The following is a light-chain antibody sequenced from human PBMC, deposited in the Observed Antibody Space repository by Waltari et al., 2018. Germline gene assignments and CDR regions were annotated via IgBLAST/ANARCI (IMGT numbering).Light chain of an antibody. CDR3: HQRSSWPLT. Sequence: DIVLTPSPATLSLSPGERATHSCRASESVSRNLAWYQQKPGQAPRLLIYDASTRATDIPARFSASGSGTDFTLTISSLEPEDFAVYYCHQRSSWPLTFGPGTKVDFK. V-gene: IGKV3-11*01. CDR1: ESVSRN. CDR2: DAS. J-gene: IGKJ3*01.